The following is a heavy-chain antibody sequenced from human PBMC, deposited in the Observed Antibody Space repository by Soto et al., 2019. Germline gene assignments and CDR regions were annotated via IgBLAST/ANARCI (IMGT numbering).Heavy chain of an antibody. J-gene: IGHJ4*02. V-gene: IGHV4-59*13. CDR1: GGSISSYY. Sequence: QVQLQESGPGLVKPSETLSLTCAVSGGSISSYYWSWIRQPPGKGLEWIGYYSGSTNYNPSLKSRVTISVDTCKNPFSLKLSSVTAADTAVYYCARGALTTYFDYWGQGSLVTVSS. CDR3: ARGALTTYFDY. CDR2: YYSGST.